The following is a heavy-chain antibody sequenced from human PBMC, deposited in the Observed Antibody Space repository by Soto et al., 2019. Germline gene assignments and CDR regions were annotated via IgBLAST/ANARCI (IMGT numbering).Heavy chain of an antibody. D-gene: IGHD3-16*02. CDR2: ISYDGSNK. CDR1: GFTFSSYA. CDR3: ARDLADRSTFYYGMDV. Sequence: GGSLRLSCAASGFTFSSYAMHWVRQAPGKGLEWVAVISYDGSNKYYADSVKGRFTISRDNSKNTLYLQMNSLRAEDTAVYYCARDLADRSTFYYGMDVWGQGTTVTVSS. J-gene: IGHJ6*02. V-gene: IGHV3-30-3*01.